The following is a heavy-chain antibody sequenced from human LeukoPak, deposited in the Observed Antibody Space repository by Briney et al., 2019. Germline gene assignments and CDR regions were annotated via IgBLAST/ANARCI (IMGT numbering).Heavy chain of an antibody. CDR1: GDSASSNSAA. Sequence: SQTLSLTCVISGDSASSNSAAWNWIRQSPSRGLEWLGRTYYRSEWFHDYAVSVKSRVIINPDTSKNQFSLQLNSVTPEDTAIYYCVGGGTSVAGMDVWGQGTTVTVSS. J-gene: IGHJ6*02. CDR2: TYYRSEWFH. V-gene: IGHV6-1*01. CDR3: VGGGTSVAGMDV. D-gene: IGHD1-1*01.